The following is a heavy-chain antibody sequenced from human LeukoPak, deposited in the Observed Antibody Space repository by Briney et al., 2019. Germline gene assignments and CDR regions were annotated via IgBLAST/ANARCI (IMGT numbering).Heavy chain of an antibody. CDR3: ATGTLQYLEWLFDAYDI. CDR2: FDPYDEKA. CDR1: GYTLAELS. J-gene: IGHJ3*02. D-gene: IGHD3-3*01. V-gene: IGHV1-24*01. Sequence: ASVKVSCTVSGYTLAELSIQWVRQAPGQGLEWMGGFDPYDEKAIYAQRFEDRVTMSEDTSTDTAYMELSSLTSEDTAVYYCATGTLQYLEWLFDAYDIWGQGTMVTVSS.